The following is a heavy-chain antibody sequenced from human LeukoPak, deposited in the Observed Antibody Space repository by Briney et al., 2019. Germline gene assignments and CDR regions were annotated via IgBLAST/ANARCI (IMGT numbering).Heavy chain of an antibody. CDR2: IIPIFGTA. CDR1: GVTFSSYA. D-gene: IGHD2-2*01. CDR3: AREAQVLYQLQQGFAY. J-gene: IGHJ4*02. Sequence: SVKVSCKASGVTFSSYAIRWVLQAPGQGLEWIGGIIPIFGTANYAQKFQGRVTITADESTSTAYMELSSLRSEDTAVYYCAREAQVLYQLQQGFAYWGQGTLVTVSS. V-gene: IGHV1-69*13.